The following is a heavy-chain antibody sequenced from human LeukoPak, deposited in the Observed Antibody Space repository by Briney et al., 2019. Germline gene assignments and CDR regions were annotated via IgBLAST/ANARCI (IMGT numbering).Heavy chain of an antibody. CDR2: IYHSGST. J-gene: IGHJ3*02. V-gene: IGHV4-39*07. Sequence: PSETLSLTCTVSGGSISSSSYYRGWIRQPPGKGLEWIGSIYHSGSTYYNPSLESRVSVSVDTSKNQFSLKLSSVTAADTAVYYCARGIVVVPAAMERDAFDIWGQGTMVTVSS. CDR1: GGSISSSSYY. CDR3: ARGIVVVPAAMERDAFDI. D-gene: IGHD2-2*01.